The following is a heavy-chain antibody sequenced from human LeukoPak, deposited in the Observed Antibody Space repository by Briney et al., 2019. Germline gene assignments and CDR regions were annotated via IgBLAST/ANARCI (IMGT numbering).Heavy chain of an antibody. Sequence: SETLSLTCTVPGGSISSSSYYWGWIRQPPGKGLEWIGSIYYSGSTYYNPSLKSRVTISVDTSKNQFSLKLSSVTAADTAVYYCARGEITFGGVIVEIDYWGQGTLVTVSS. J-gene: IGHJ4*02. CDR2: IYYSGST. V-gene: IGHV4-39*07. CDR1: GGSISSSSYY. D-gene: IGHD3-16*02. CDR3: ARGEITFGGVIVEIDY.